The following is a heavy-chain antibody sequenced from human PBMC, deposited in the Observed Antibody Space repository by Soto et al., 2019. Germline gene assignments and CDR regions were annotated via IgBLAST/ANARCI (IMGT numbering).Heavy chain of an antibody. Sequence: GGSLRLSCSASGFTFSSYAMHWVRQAPGKGLEYVSAISSNGGSTYSSDSVDGRFTISRDNSKNTLYLQMSSLRAEDTAVYYCVKGDNYYDFWSGYRGPDAFDIWGQGTMVTVSS. V-gene: IGHV3-64D*06. CDR1: GFTFSSYA. CDR2: ISSNGGST. D-gene: IGHD3-3*01. J-gene: IGHJ3*02. CDR3: VKGDNYYDFWSGYRGPDAFDI.